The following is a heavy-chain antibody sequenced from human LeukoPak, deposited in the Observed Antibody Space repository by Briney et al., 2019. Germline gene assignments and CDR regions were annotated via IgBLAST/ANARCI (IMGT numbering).Heavy chain of an antibody. CDR2: ISGSGGST. CDR3: ARDRIEQQRTLGRSSNYYYYYYMGV. V-gene: IGHV3-23*01. D-gene: IGHD6-13*01. Sequence: GGSLRLSCAASGFTFSSYGMSWVRQAPGKGLEWVSAISGSGGSTYYADSVKGRFTISRDNAKNSLYLQMNSLRAEDTAAYYCARDRIEQQRTLGRSSNYYYYYYMGVWGKGTTVTVSS. J-gene: IGHJ6*03. CDR1: GFTFSSYG.